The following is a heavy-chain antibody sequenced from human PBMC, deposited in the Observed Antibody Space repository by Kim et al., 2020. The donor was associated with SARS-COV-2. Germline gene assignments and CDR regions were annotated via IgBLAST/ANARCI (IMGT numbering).Heavy chain of an antibody. CDR3: ARHFALGQQLLPWGWFDP. Sequence: SETLSLTCTVSGGSISSSSYYWGWIRQPPGKGLEWIGSIYYSGSTYYNPSLKSRVTISVDTSKNQFSLKLSSVTAADTAVYYCARHFALGQQLLPWGWFDPWGQGTLVTVSS. CDR1: GGSISSSSYY. D-gene: IGHD2-15*01. V-gene: IGHV4-39*01. J-gene: IGHJ5*02. CDR2: IYYSGST.